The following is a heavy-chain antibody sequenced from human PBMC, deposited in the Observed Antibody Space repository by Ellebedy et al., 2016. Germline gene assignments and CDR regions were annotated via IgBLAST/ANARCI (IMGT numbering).Heavy chain of an antibody. CDR3: ARDPRPYLRYGHYDC. V-gene: IGHV3-30-3*01. CDR2: ISYDGSNK. CDR1: GFTFITYA. Sequence: GESLKISCAASGFTFITYAIHWVRQAPGKGLEWVAVISYDGSNKYYADSVKGRFTISRDNSNNTLFLQMNNLRADDTAVYFCARDPRPYLRYGHYDCWGQGTLVTVSS. D-gene: IGHD3-9*01. J-gene: IGHJ4*02.